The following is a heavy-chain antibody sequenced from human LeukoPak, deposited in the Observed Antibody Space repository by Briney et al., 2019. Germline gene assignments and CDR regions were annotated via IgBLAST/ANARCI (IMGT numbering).Heavy chain of an antibody. Sequence: SETLSLTCTVSGGSISSYYWSWIRQPPGKGLEWIGYIYYSGSTNYNPSLKSRVTISVDTSKNQFSLKLSSVTAADTAVYYCARHGGYSSGRFDYWGQGTLVTVSS. J-gene: IGHJ4*02. CDR2: IYYSGST. CDR3: ARHGGYSSGRFDY. CDR1: GGSISSYY. D-gene: IGHD6-19*01. V-gene: IGHV4-59*08.